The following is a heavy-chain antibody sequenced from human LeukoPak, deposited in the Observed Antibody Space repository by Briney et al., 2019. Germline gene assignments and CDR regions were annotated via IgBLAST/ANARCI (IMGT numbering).Heavy chain of an antibody. D-gene: IGHD3-3*01. Sequence: PSQTLSLTCTVSGGSISSGDYYWSWIRQPPGKGLEWIGYIYYSGSTYYNPSLKSRVTISVDTSKNQFSLELSSVTAADTAVYYCARVGYDFWSGYYGNNFDYWGQGTLVTVSS. CDR3: ARVGYDFWSGYYGNNFDY. CDR1: GGSISSGDYY. CDR2: IYYSGST. V-gene: IGHV4-30-4*08. J-gene: IGHJ4*02.